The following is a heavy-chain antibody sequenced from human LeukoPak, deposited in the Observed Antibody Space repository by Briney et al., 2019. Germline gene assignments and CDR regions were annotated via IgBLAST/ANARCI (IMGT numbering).Heavy chain of an antibody. Sequence: ASVKVSCKASGYTFTGYYMHWVRQAPGQGLEWMGWINPNSGGTNYAQKFQGRVTITADESTSTAYMELSSLRSEDTAVYYCARESENVTTVVMWGQGTLVTVSS. CDR1: GYTFTGYY. CDR2: INPNSGGT. J-gene: IGHJ4*02. V-gene: IGHV1-2*02. D-gene: IGHD4-23*01. CDR3: ARESENVTTVVM.